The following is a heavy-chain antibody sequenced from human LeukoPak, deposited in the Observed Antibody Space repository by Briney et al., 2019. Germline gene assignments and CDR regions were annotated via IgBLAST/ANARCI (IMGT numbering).Heavy chain of an antibody. Sequence: GESLKISCKGSGYSFTSYWIGWVRPMPGKGMEWMGIIYPGDSDTRSSPSFQGQVTISDDKSISIAYLQWSSLKPSDTALYYCAGPENCGSSNCNVWSFGYWGQGSLSPSPQ. V-gene: IGHV5-51*01. CDR1: GYSFTSYW. J-gene: IGHJ4*02. D-gene: IGHD2-2*01. CDR2: IYPGDSDT. CDR3: AGPENCGSSNCNVWSFGY.